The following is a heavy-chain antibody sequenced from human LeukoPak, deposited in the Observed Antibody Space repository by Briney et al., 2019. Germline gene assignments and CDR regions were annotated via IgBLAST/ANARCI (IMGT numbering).Heavy chain of an antibody. Sequence: PGGSLRLSCAPSGFTFSSYSMNWVRQAPGKGLGWVSSISSSSSYIYYADSVKGRFTISRDNAKNSLYLQMNSLRAEDTAVYYCAKDRVFYYFDYWGQGTLVTVSS. CDR2: ISSSSSYI. V-gene: IGHV3-21*01. D-gene: IGHD3-10*01. J-gene: IGHJ4*02. CDR3: AKDRVFYYFDY. CDR1: GFTFSSYS.